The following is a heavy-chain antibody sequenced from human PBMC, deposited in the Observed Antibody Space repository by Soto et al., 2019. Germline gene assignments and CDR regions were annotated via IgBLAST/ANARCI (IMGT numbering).Heavy chain of an antibody. CDR1: GGSLSGYY. CDR3: ARLAQSSRSSSWYQGYYYYGMDV. Sequence: SETLSLTCAVYGGSLSGYYWSWIRQPPGKGLEWIGEINHSGSTNYNPSLKSRVTISVDTSKNQFSPKLGSVTAADTAVYYCARLAQSSRSSSWYQGYYYYGMDVWGQGTTVTVSS. CDR2: INHSGST. V-gene: IGHV4-34*01. D-gene: IGHD6-13*01. J-gene: IGHJ6*02.